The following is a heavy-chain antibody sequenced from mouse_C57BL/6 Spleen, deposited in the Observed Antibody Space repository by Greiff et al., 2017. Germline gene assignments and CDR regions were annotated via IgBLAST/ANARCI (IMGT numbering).Heavy chain of an antibody. CDR1: GYTFTDYE. V-gene: IGHV1-15*01. Sequence: VKLMESGAELVRPGASVTLSCKASGYTFTDYEMHWVKQTPVHGLEWIGAIDPETGGTAYNQKFKGKAILTADKSSSTAYMELRSLTSEDSAVYYCTRDNWDGGYFDYWGQGTTLTVSS. CDR3: TRDNWDGGYFDY. J-gene: IGHJ2*01. CDR2: IDPETGGT. D-gene: IGHD4-1*01.